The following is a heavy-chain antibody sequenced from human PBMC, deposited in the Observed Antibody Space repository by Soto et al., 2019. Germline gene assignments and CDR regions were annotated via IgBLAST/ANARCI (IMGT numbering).Heavy chain of an antibody. CDR2: ISAYNSTT. V-gene: IGHV1-18*04. D-gene: IGHD1-26*01. J-gene: IGHJ5*02. Sequence: ASGKVSCKASGYPFTSYGISWVQQAPGKGLECMGWISAYNSTTNYAQKLQGRVTITTDTSPTPLYMELMSLRPKDTSVHYYARIVGADRRWFDPWGQGTLVTASS. CDR1: GYPFTSYG. CDR3: ARIVGADRRWFDP.